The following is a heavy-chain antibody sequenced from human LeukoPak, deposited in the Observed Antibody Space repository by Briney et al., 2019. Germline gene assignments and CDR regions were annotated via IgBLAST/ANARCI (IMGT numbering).Heavy chain of an antibody. CDR2: INPNSGGT. D-gene: IGHD6-13*01. CDR1: GYTFTGYY. J-gene: IGHJ1*01. CDR3: ARGLIAAAGSRYFQH. V-gene: IGHV1-2*02. Sequence: ASVKVSCKASGYTFTGYYMHWVRQAPGQGLEWMGWINPNSGGTNYARKFQGRVTMTRDTSISTAYMELSRLRSDDTAVYYCARGLIAAAGSRYFQHWGQGTLVTVSS.